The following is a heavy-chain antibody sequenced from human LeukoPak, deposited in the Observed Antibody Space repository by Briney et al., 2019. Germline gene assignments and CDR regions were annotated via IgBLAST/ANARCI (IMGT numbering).Heavy chain of an antibody. Sequence: SETLSLTCAVYGGSFSGYYWSWIRQPPGKGLEWIGEINHSGSTNYNPSLKSRVTIPVDTSKNQFSLKLSSVTAADTAVYYCARDADPANWFDPWGQGTLVTVSS. J-gene: IGHJ5*02. CDR1: GGSFSGYY. CDR2: INHSGST. CDR3: ARDADPANWFDP. D-gene: IGHD2-2*01. V-gene: IGHV4-34*01.